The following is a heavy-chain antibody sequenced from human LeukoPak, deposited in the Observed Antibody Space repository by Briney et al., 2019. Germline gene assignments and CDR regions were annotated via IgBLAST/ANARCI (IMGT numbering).Heavy chain of an antibody. V-gene: IGHV3-23*01. CDR2: ITGSGGGT. D-gene: IGHD3-3*01. Sequence: AGGSLRLSCAASAFTFSSYAMTWVRQAPGRGLEWVSTITGSGGGTYYADSVMGRFTISRDNSKNTLYLQMNSLRAEDTALYYCAKDPFWSGYPIWGQGTLVTVSS. J-gene: IGHJ1*01. CDR1: AFTFSSYA. CDR3: AKDPFWSGYPI.